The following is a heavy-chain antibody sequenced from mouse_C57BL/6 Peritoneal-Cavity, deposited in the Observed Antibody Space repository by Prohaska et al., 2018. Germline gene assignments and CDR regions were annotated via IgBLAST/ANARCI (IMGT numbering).Heavy chain of an antibody. Sequence: EVKLLQSGGGLVQPGGSLKLSCAASGIDFSRYWMSWVRLATGKGLEWIGEINPDSSTINYAPSLKDKFIISRDNAKNTLYLQMSKVRSEDTALYYCASPNWDWYFDVWGTGTTVTVSS. D-gene: IGHD4-1*01. CDR2: INPDSSTI. V-gene: IGHV4-1*01. CDR3: ASPNWDWYFDV. J-gene: IGHJ1*03. CDR1: GIDFSRYW.